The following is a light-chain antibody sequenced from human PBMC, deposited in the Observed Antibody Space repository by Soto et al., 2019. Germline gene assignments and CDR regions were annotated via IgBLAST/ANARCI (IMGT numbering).Light chain of an antibody. CDR1: QSVSSSY. V-gene: IGKV3-20*01. CDR3: QQFNSYPIT. Sequence: EIVMTQSPATLSVSPGERATLSCRASQSVSSSYLAWYQQKPGQAPRLLIYGASSRATGITDRFSGSGSGTDFTLTISRLEPEDFATYYCQQFNSYPITFGQGTRLEIK. CDR2: GAS. J-gene: IGKJ5*01.